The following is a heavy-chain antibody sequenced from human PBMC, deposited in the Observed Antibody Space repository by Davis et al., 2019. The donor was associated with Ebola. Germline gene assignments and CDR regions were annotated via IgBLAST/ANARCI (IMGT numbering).Heavy chain of an antibody. D-gene: IGHD4-17*01. CDR2: IYRDGRT. Sequence: GESLKISCAASGFTVSSNYMTWVRQAPGKGLEWVSVIYRDGRTYHADSVKGRFTISRDNSENTVYLQMNSLRAEDTAVYYCTRHVPGDFWYFDLWGRGTLVTVSS. CDR3: TRHVPGDFWYFDL. J-gene: IGHJ2*01. V-gene: IGHV3-53*01. CDR1: GFTVSSNY.